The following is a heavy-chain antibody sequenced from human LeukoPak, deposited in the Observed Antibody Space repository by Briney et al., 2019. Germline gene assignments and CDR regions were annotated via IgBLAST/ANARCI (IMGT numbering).Heavy chain of an antibody. CDR1: GYSISSGYY. CDR3: AREGEVVGATEEFGWFDP. V-gene: IGHV4-38-2*02. J-gene: IGHJ5*02. Sequence: SETLSLTCAVSGYSISSGYYWGWIRQPPGKGLERIGSIYHSGSTYYNPSLKSRVTISVDTSKNQFSLKLSSVTAADTAVYYCAREGEVVGATEEFGWFDPWGQGTLVTVSS. D-gene: IGHD1-26*01. CDR2: IYHSGST.